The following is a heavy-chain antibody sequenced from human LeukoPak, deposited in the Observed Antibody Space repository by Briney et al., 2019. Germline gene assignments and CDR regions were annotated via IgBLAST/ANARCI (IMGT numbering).Heavy chain of an antibody. CDR2: IKQDGSET. CDR3: ARVKYDFWSGYYDY. CDR1: GFTFSSYW. J-gene: IGHJ4*02. V-gene: IGHV3-7*01. Sequence: GGSLRLSCAASGFTFSSYWMSWVRQAPGKGLEWVANIKQDGSETYYVDSVKGRFTISRDNAKNSLYLQMNSLRAEDTAVYYCARVKYDFWSGYYDYWGQGTLVTVSS. D-gene: IGHD3-3*01.